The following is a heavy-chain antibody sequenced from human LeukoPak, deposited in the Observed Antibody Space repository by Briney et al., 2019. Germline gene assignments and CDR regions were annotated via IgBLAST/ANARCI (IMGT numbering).Heavy chain of an antibody. CDR1: GYTFTSYD. CDR2: MNPNSGNT. V-gene: IGHV1-8*01. Sequence: GASVKVSCKASGYTFTSYDINWVRQATGQGREWMGWMNPNSGNTGYAQKFQGRVTMNRNTSISTAYMELSSLRSEDTAVDYCARGPSITDGCDIGGQGTMVTVSS. J-gene: IGHJ3*02. CDR3: ARGPSITDGCDI. D-gene: IGHD1-14*01.